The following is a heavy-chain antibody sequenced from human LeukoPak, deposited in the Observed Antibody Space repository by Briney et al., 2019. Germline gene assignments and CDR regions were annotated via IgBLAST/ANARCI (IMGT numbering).Heavy chain of an antibody. V-gene: IGHV4-34*01. CDR2: INYSGSIT. D-gene: IGHD6-6*01. J-gene: IGHJ6*02. Sequence: SETLSLTCGVDGVSLSGYYWNWIRQSPGKGLEWIGEINYSGSITYNNPSLQSRVTISVDTSKNHFSLKLTSVTAADTAVYYCGGSSSSSPEDYGMDVWGQGTTVTVSS. CDR3: GGSSSSSPEDYGMDV. CDR1: GVSLSGYY.